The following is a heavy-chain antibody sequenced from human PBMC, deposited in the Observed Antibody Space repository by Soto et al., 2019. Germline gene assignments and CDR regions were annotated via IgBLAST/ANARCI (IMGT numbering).Heavy chain of an antibody. J-gene: IGHJ4*02. Sequence: ASVKVSCKASGGSLSTNPISWVRQAPGQGLEWMGGTGSGTGPGNHAQKFQGRLTVTADKSTSTVYMELTNLSSEDTAVYYCARRHSGGFFRFFDSWGQGTLVTVSS. CDR2: TGSGTGPG. V-gene: IGHV1-69*06. CDR1: GGSLSTNP. D-gene: IGHD2-15*01. CDR3: ARRHSGGFFRFFDS.